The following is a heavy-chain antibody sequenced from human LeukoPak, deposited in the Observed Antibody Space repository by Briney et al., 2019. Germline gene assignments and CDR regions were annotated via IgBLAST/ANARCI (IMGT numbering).Heavy chain of an antibody. CDR2: IYSGGST. Sequence: EGSLRLSCAASGFTVSSSYMSWVRQAPGKGLEWVSVIYSGGSTYYADSVKGRFTISRDNSKNTLYLQMNSLRAEDTAVYYCARGGSYYYYGMDVWGQGTTVTVSS. CDR3: ARGGSYYYYGMDV. D-gene: IGHD5-12*01. CDR1: GFTVSSSY. J-gene: IGHJ6*02. V-gene: IGHV3-53*01.